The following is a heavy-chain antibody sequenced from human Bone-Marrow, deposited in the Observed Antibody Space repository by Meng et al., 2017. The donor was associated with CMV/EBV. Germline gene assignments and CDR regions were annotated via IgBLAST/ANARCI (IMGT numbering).Heavy chain of an antibody. Sequence: TFGSFAMSWVRQAPGKGLEGVAGLSGRGGTTYYADSVEGRFTISRVNSRNTMYMQMNSLTAEDTAVYYCAKDLPLGCSSSSCYPLFDSWGQGTLVTVSS. CDR2: LSGRGGTT. J-gene: IGHJ4*02. D-gene: IGHD2-2*01. CDR1: TFGSFA. V-gene: IGHV3-23*01. CDR3: AKDLPLGCSSSSCYPLFDS.